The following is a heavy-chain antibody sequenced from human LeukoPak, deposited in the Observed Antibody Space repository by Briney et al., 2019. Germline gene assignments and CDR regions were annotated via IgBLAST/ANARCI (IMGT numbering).Heavy chain of an antibody. CDR3: ARDLDGDYYFDY. Sequence: GGSLRLSCAASGFTFSSYSMNWVRQAPGKGLEWVSSISSSSSYIYYADSVKGRFTISRDNAKNSLYLQMNSLRAEDTAVYYCARDLDGDYYFDYWGQGTLVTVSS. D-gene: IGHD4-17*01. V-gene: IGHV3-21*01. CDR2: ISSSSSYI. CDR1: GFTFSSYS. J-gene: IGHJ4*02.